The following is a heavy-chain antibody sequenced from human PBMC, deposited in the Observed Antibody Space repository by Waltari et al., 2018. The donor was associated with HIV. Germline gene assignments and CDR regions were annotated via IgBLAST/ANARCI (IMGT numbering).Heavy chain of an antibody. Sequence: QVQLQESGPGLVKPSQTLSLTCTVSGGSLSSGGYSWSWIRQHPGKGLEWIGYIYYSGSTYYNPSLKSRVTISVDTSKNQFSLKLSSVTAADTAVYYCARQAVTTQDYYGMDVWGQGTTVTVSS. J-gene: IGHJ6*02. V-gene: IGHV4-31*03. D-gene: IGHD4-4*01. CDR2: IYYSGST. CDR1: GGSLSSGGYS. CDR3: ARQAVTTQDYYGMDV.